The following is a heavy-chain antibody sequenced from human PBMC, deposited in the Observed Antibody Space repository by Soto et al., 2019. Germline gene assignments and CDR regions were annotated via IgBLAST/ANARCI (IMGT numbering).Heavy chain of an antibody. Sequence: TLSLTCTVSGGSISSGGYYWSWIRQHPGKGLEWIGYIYYSGSTYYNPSLKSRVTISVDTSKNQFSLKLSSVTAADTAVYYCARDGAAYYYGSGRNYMDVWGKGTTVTVS. CDR2: IYYSGST. V-gene: IGHV4-31*03. CDR1: GGSISSGGYY. CDR3: ARDGAAYYYGSGRNYMDV. J-gene: IGHJ6*03. D-gene: IGHD3-10*01.